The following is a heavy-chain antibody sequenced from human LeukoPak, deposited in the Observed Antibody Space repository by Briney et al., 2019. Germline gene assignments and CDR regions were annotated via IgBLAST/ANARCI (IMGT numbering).Heavy chain of an antibody. Sequence: SETLSLTCAVYGGSFSGYYWSWIRQPPGKGLEWIGEINHSGSTNYNPSLKSRVTISVDTSKNQFSLTLSSVTAADTAVYYCARGGSRGIVATITRGYYYGMDVWGKGTTVTVSS. CDR2: INHSGST. CDR3: ARGGSRGIVATITRGYYYGMDV. D-gene: IGHD5-12*01. CDR1: GGSFSGYY. J-gene: IGHJ6*04. V-gene: IGHV4-34*01.